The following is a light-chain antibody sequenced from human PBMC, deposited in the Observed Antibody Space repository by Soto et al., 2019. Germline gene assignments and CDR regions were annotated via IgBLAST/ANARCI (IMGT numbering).Light chain of an antibody. CDR2: EGS. J-gene: IGLJ1*01. Sequence: QSALTQPASVSGSPGQSITISCTGTSSDVGDRNYVSWYQQHPGKAPKLMIYEGSKRPSGVSNRFSGSKSGNTASLTISGLQAEDEADYYCCSYAGSSTFSYVFGTGTKLTVL. V-gene: IGLV2-23*03. CDR3: CSYAGSSTFSYV. CDR1: SSDVGDRNY.